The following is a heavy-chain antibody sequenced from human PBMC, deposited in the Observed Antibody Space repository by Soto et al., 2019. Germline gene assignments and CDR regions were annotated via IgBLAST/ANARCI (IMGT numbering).Heavy chain of an antibody. CDR1: GFPVDDYA. D-gene: IGHD6-19*01. Sequence: GGSLRLSCAASGFPVDDYAMHWVRQAPGKGLEWVSGMSWNSETIYYADSVKGRFTMSRDNAKNSMYLHMDSLRVEDTAVYYCARDPQAIAVDHSYYYGMAVWVQGTTVTVS. V-gene: IGHV3-9*01. CDR3: ARDPQAIAVDHSYYYGMAV. CDR2: MSWNSETI. J-gene: IGHJ6*02.